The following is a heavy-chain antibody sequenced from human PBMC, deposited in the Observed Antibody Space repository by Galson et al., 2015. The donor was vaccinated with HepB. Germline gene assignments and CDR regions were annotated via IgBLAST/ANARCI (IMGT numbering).Heavy chain of an antibody. V-gene: IGHV1-69*13. J-gene: IGHJ6*02. CDR3: AATDKIAARPDYYYYGMDV. Sequence: SVKVSCKASGGTFSSYAISWVRQAPGQGPEWMGGIIPIFGTANYAQKFQGRVTITADESTSTAYMELSSLRSEDTAVYYCAATDKIAARPDYYYYGMDVWGQGTTVTVSS. CDR2: IIPIFGTA. CDR1: GGTFSSYA. D-gene: IGHD6-6*01.